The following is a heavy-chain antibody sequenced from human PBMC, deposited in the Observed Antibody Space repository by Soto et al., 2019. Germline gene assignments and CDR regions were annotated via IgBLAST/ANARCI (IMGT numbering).Heavy chain of an antibody. CDR1: GYTFTSYG. CDR3: ARDRRFGGHGDYLDY. J-gene: IGHJ4*02. D-gene: IGHD4-17*01. Sequence: GASVKVSCKASGYTFTSYGISWVRQAPGQGLEWMGWRSAYNGNTNYAQKLQGRVTMTTDTSTSTAYMELRSLRSDDTAVYYCARDRRFGGHGDYLDYSGQGTLVTVSS. CDR2: RSAYNGNT. V-gene: IGHV1-18*01.